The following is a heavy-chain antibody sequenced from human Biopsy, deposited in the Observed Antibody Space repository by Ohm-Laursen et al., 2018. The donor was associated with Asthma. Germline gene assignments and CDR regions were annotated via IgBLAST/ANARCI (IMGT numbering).Heavy chain of an antibody. CDR3: ARNLPGYTYGPFED. Sequence: LRLSCTASGFAVSRDYMFWVRQAPGKGLEWIGCIYYSGETFFNPSLKNPLFMSLDSSKNQFSLKMTSVTVADTAVYFCARNLPGYTYGPFEDWGQGTLVTVSS. D-gene: IGHD5-18*01. J-gene: IGHJ4*02. CDR1: GFAVSRDY. V-gene: IGHV4-59*02. CDR2: IYYSGET.